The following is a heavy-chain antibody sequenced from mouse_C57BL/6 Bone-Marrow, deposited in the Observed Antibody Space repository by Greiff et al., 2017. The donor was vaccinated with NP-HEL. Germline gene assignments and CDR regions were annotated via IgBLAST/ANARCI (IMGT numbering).Heavy chain of an antibody. CDR1: GFTFSSYA. V-gene: IGHV5-4*01. CDR3: ARDPYYDYDGFAY. D-gene: IGHD2-4*01. Sequence: EVKLVESGGGLVKPGGSLKLSCAASGFTFSSYAMSWVRQTPEKRLEWVATISDGGSYTSYPDNVKGRFTISRDNAKNNLYLQMSHLKSEDTAMYYCARDPYYDYDGFAYWGQGTLVTVSA. CDR2: ISDGGSYT. J-gene: IGHJ3*01.